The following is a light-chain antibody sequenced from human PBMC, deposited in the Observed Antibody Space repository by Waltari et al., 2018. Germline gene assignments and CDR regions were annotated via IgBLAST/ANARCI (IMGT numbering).Light chain of an antibody. J-gene: IGKJ4*01. V-gene: IGKV3-15*01. CDR2: GAS. CDR3: QQYNDWPPLT. CDR1: QSVSTN. Sequence: ETVMTQSPATLSVSPGGRATLSCRASQSVSTNLAWYQQKPGQPPRLPIYGASTRATGIPARFSGSGSGTEFTLTISSLQSEDFAVYYCQQYNDWPPLTFGGGTKVEIK.